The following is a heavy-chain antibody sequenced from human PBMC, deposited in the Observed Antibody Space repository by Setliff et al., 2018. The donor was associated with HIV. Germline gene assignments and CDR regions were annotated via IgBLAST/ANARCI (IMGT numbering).Heavy chain of an antibody. CDR1: GGSFSGYY. CDR2: IYTSGST. CDR3: ARDRDIVVVPASPQGYYYYMDV. V-gene: IGHV4-4*07. D-gene: IGHD2-2*01. J-gene: IGHJ6*03. Sequence: SETLSLTCAVYGGSFSGYYWSWIRQPAGKGLEWIGRIYTSGSTNYNPSLKSRVTMSVDTSKNQFSLKLSSVTAADTAVYYCARDRDIVVVPASPQGYYYYMDVWGKGTTVTVSS.